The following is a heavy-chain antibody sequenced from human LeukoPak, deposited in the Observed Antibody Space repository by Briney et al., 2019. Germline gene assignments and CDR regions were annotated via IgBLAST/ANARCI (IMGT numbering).Heavy chain of an antibody. J-gene: IGHJ6*03. V-gene: IGHV4-38-2*02. CDR1: GYSISSGYY. CDR2: IYHSGGT. Sequence: SETLSLTCTVSGYSISSGYYWGWIRQPPGKGLEWIGSIYHSGGTYYNPSLKSRVTISVDTSKNQFSLKLSSVTAADTAVYYCARDHFGFGEGLDVTGYYYYYRAVWGKGTTVTVSS. D-gene: IGHD3-10*01. CDR3: ARDHFGFGEGLDVTGYYYYYRAV.